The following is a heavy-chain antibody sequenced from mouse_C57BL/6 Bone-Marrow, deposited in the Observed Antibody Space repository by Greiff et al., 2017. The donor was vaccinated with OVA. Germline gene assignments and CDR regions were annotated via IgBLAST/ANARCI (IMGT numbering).Heavy chain of an antibody. CDR1: GFTFSSYG. V-gene: IGHV5-6*01. D-gene: IGHD3-2*02. CDR3: ARHSSGSLFAY. Sequence: EVQRVESGGDLVKPGGSLKLSCAASGFTFSSYGMSWVRQTPDKRLEWVATISSGGSYTYYPDSVKGRFTISRDNAKNTLYLQMSSLKSEDTAMYYCARHSSGSLFAYWGQGTLVTVSA. J-gene: IGHJ3*01. CDR2: ISSGGSYT.